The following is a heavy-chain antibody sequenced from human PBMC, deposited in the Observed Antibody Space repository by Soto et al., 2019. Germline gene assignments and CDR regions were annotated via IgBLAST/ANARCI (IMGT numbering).Heavy chain of an antibody. D-gene: IGHD2-15*01. V-gene: IGHV3-43*01. J-gene: IGHJ6*02. CDR1: GFTFDDYT. CDR3: AKSYCSGGSCADYYFYYGMDV. CDR2: ISWDGDST. Sequence: PGGSLRLSCAASGFTFDDYTMHWVRQAPGKXLEWVSLISWDGDSTYYADSVKGRFTISRDNSKNSLYLQMNSLRTEDTALYYCAKSYCSGGSCADYYFYYGMDVWGQGATVTVSS.